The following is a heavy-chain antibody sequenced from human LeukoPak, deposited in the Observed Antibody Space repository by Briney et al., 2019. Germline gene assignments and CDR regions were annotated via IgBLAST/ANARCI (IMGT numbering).Heavy chain of an antibody. Sequence: ASVKVSCKASGGTFSGYAISWVRQAPGQGLEWMGGIIPIFGTANYAQKFQGRVTITADESTSTVYMELSSLRSEDTAVYYCASGKVAPNYYFGMDVWGQGTTVTVSS. CDR3: ASGKVAPNYYFGMDV. D-gene: IGHD5-12*01. CDR2: IIPIFGTA. J-gene: IGHJ6*02. CDR1: GGTFSGYA. V-gene: IGHV1-69*13.